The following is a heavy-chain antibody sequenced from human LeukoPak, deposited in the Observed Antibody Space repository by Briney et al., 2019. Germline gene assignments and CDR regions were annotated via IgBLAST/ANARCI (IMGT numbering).Heavy chain of an antibody. J-gene: IGHJ4*02. D-gene: IGHD3-10*01. V-gene: IGHV1-46*01. CDR3: AREIIYYYGSGSEYYFDY. Sequence: ASVKVSCRTSGYRFMNYYIHWVRQAPGQGLEWMGAINPRSGSTSYAPQFQGRLTMTTDTSTSTVYMDLSSLRSEDTAVYYCAREIIYYYGSGSEYYFDYWGQGTLVTVSS. CDR1: GYRFMNYY. CDR2: INPRSGST.